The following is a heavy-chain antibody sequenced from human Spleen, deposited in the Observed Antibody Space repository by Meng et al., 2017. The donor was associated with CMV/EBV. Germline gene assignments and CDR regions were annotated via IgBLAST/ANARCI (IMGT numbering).Heavy chain of an antibody. Sequence: GGSLRLSCAASGFTFSNAWMSWVRQAPGKGLEWVGRIKSKTDGGTTDYAAPVKGRFTISRDDSKNTLYLQMNSLKTEDTAVYYCTTEAYSSSWCWFDPWGQGTLVTVSS. J-gene: IGHJ5*02. V-gene: IGHV3-15*01. CDR2: IKSKTDGGTT. D-gene: IGHD6-13*01. CDR1: GFTFSNAW. CDR3: TTEAYSSSWCWFDP.